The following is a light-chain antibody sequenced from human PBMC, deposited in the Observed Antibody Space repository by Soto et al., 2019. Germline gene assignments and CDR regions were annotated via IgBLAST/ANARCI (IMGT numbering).Light chain of an antibody. CDR2: GAS. Sequence: EIVLTQSPGTLSLSPGDRVTLSCRASQDVSSSYLAWYQRKPGQAPRLIIYGASSRATGITDRFSGSGSGTDFTLTISRLEPEDFAVYYCQKYGSSYTFGQGTKLEIK. J-gene: IGKJ2*01. CDR3: QKYGSSYT. V-gene: IGKV3-20*01. CDR1: QDVSSSY.